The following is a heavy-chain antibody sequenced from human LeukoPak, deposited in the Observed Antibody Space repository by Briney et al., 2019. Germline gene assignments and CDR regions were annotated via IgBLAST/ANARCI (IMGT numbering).Heavy chain of an antibody. CDR2: INHSGST. CDR1: GGSFSGYY. CDR3: ARSIAVAGNDY. D-gene: IGHD6-19*01. J-gene: IGHJ4*02. Sequence: PSETLSLTCAVYGGSFSGYYWSWIRQPPGKGLEWIGEINHSGSTNYNPSLKSRVTISVDTSKNQFSLKLSSVTAADTAVYYCARSIAVAGNDYWGRGTLVTVSS. V-gene: IGHV4-34*01.